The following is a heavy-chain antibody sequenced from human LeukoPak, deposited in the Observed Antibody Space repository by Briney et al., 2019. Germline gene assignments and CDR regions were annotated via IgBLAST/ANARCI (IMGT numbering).Heavy chain of an antibody. CDR2: ISSSGSTI. V-gene: IGHV3-11*04. D-gene: IGHD3-10*01. J-gene: IGHJ4*02. Sequence: GGSLRLXCAASGFTFSDYYMSWIRQAPGKGLEWVSYISSSGSTIYYADSVKGRFTISRDNAKNSLYLQMNSLRAEDTAVYYCAKDAVWFGELLSALFDYWGQGTLVIVSS. CDR3: AKDAVWFGELLSALFDY. CDR1: GFTFSDYY.